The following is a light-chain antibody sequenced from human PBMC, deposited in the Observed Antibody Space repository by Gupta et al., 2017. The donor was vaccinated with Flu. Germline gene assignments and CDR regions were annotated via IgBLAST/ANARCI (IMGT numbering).Light chain of an antibody. Sequence: DIQMTQSPSSLSASVGDRVTITCRASRSISSYLNWYQQKPGKAPKLLIYAASSLQSGVPSRFSGSGSGTDFTLTISSLQPEDFATYNCQQSYSTPFTFGPGTKVDIK. CDR3: QQSYSTPFT. CDR2: AAS. V-gene: IGKV1-39*01. CDR1: RSISSY. J-gene: IGKJ3*01.